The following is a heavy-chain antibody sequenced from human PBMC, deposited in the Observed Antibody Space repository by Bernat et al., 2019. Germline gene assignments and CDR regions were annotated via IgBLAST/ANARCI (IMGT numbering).Heavy chain of an antibody. J-gene: IGHJ4*02. CDR1: GFTFSSYG. CDR2: IGSSGSAI. D-gene: IGHD1-26*01. Sequence: EVQLVESGGGLVQPGGSLRLSCAASGFTFSSYGMNWVRQAPGKGLEWVSYIGSSGSAIHYADSVKGRFTISRDNAKNSLYLQMNSLGDEDTAVYYCARAWSSGYDYWGQGTLVTVSS. V-gene: IGHV3-48*02. CDR3: ARAWSSGYDY.